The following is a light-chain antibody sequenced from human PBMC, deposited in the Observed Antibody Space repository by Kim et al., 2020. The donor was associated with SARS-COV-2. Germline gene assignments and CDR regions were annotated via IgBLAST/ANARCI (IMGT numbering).Light chain of an antibody. Sequence: QSALTQPPSASGSPGQSVTISCTGTSSDVGGYNYVSWYQQHQGKVPKLMISKVTKRPSGVPDRFSGSKCGNTASLTVSGLQADDEADYYCSSFADNNNWVFGGGTQLTVL. CDR3: SSFADNNNWV. CDR1: SSDVGGYNY. J-gene: IGLJ2*01. V-gene: IGLV2-8*01. CDR2: KVT.